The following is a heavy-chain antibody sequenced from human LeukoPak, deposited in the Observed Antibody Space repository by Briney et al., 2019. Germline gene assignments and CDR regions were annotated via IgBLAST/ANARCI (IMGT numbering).Heavy chain of an antibody. CDR2: INQDGSEK. Sequence: PGGSLRLSCAASGYTFSSQWMSWVRQAPGKGLEWVADINQDGSEKHYVDFVKGRFTISRDNAKNLRFLQMNSLRAEDTAAYYCVRDPRLSHYWGQGTLVTVSS. J-gene: IGHJ4*02. V-gene: IGHV3-7*01. CDR3: VRDPRLSHY. CDR1: GYTFSSQW.